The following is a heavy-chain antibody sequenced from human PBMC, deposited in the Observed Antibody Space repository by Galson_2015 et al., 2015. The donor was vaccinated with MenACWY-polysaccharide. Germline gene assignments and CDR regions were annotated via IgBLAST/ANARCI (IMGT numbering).Heavy chain of an antibody. CDR1: GSRFGGSG. CDR3: AREGSRIVFHAFDI. V-gene: IGHV3-33*01. CDR2: VQSDGSQQ. D-gene: IGHD3-10*02. Sequence: SLRLAGAASGSRFGGSGMHWVRQAPGTRLAWVAVVQSDGSQQQNIDSVRGRFSISRDNSKNTLYLEMNSLRAEDTALYYCAREGSRIVFHAFDIWGQGTMVIVSS. J-gene: IGHJ3*02.